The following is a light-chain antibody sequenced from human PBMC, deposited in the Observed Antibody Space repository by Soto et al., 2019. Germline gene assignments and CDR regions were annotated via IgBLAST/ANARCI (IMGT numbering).Light chain of an antibody. CDR2: GAS. Sequence: DIQMTQSPSNLPASVGYIVTITCRASQSISKFLAWYQQKPGKAPKLLIYGASSLDSGVPPRFGGSGSGTEFTLSISSLQPDDFATYYCQQYSSDSGTFGQGTRVEIK. V-gene: IGKV1-5*01. J-gene: IGKJ1*01. CDR1: QSISKF. CDR3: QQYSSDSGT.